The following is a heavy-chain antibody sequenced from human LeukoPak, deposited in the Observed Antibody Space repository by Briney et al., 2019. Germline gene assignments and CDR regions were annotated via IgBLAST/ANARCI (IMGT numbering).Heavy chain of an antibody. V-gene: IGHV3-30*02. D-gene: IGHD4-17*01. Sequence: GGSLRLSCAASEFTFSTYGMHWVRQAPGKGLEWVAFIRYDGSNKYYADSVKGRFTISRDNSKNTLYLQMNSLRAEDTAVYYCAKDNYDYGDYDGGDYWGQGTLVTVSS. J-gene: IGHJ4*02. CDR1: EFTFSTYG. CDR3: AKDNYDYGDYDGGDY. CDR2: IRYDGSNK.